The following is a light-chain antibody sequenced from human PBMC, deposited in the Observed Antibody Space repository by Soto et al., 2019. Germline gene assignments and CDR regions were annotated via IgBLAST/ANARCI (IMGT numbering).Light chain of an antibody. Sequence: QSVLTQPASVSGSPGQSIAISCTGTSSDVGAYNYVAWYQQHPGKGPKLMIFDVSDRPSGVSNRFSGSKSGNTASLTISGLQAEAEADYYCSFYTTSSTLVFGGGTKLTVL. J-gene: IGLJ3*02. CDR1: SSDVGAYNY. CDR2: DVS. V-gene: IGLV2-14*01. CDR3: SFYTTSSTLV.